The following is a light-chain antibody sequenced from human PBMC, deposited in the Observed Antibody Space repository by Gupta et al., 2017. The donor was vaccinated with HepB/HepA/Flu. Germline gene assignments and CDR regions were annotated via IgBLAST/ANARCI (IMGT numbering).Light chain of an antibody. V-gene: IGLV2-14*01. CDR3: SSYTSSSTPL. CDR2: DVS. Sequence: QSALTQPASVSGSPGQSITISCTGTSSDLGGYNFVSWYQQHPGKAPKLMIYDVSNRPSGVSNRFSGSKSGNTASLTISGLQAEDEADYYCSSYTSSSTPLFGGGTKLTVL. CDR1: SSDLGGYNF. J-gene: IGLJ2*01.